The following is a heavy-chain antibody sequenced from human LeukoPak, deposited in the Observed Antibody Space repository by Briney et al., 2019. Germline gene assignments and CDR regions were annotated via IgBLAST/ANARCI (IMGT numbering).Heavy chain of an antibody. CDR1: GFTFGSYG. CDR3: ARDRYSSAWYEE. CDR2: IWYDGGNK. D-gene: IGHD6-19*01. J-gene: IGHJ4*02. Sequence: GGSLRLSCAASGFTFGSYGMHWVRQAPGKGLEWVAVIWYDGGNKYYADSVKDRFTISRDNSKNTLYLQMNSLRAEDTAVYYCARDRYSSAWYEEWGQGTLVTVSS. V-gene: IGHV3-33*01.